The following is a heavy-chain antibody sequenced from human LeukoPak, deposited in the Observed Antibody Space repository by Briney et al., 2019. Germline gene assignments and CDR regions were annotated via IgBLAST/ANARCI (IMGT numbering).Heavy chain of an antibody. CDR1: GGSFSGYY. Sequence: SETLSLTCAVYGGSFSGYYWSWIRQPPGKGLEWIGEINHSGSTNYNPSLKSRVTISVDTSKNQFSLKLSPVTAADTAVYYCARWGDTRYDFWSGYPKPLDVWGQGTTVTVSS. J-gene: IGHJ6*02. CDR3: ARWGDTRYDFWSGYPKPLDV. V-gene: IGHV4-34*01. CDR2: INHSGST. D-gene: IGHD3-3*01.